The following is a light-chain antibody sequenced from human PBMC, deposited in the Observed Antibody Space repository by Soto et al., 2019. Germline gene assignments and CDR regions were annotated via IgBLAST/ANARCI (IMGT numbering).Light chain of an antibody. CDR1: SSDVGGYNY. Sequence: QSALTQPASVSGSPGQSITISCTGTSSDVGGYNYVSWYQQYPGEATKLMIYDVSNRPSGVSNRFSGSKSGNTASLTISGLQAEDEADYYCSSYTSSSTLVVFGGGTKLTVL. CDR2: DVS. CDR3: SSYTSSSTLVV. V-gene: IGLV2-14*01. J-gene: IGLJ2*01.